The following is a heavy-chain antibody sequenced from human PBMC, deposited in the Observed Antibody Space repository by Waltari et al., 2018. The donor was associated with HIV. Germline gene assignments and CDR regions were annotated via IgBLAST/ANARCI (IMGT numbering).Heavy chain of an antibody. D-gene: IGHD6-19*01. V-gene: IGHV2-5*01. J-gene: IGHJ5*02. CDR2: FYWNDDK. CDR3: AHRRLARAVAGKLYNWFDP. CDR1: GFSLSTSGVG. Sequence: QITLKESGPTLVKPTQTLTLTCTFSGFSLSTSGVGVGWIRQPPGKAPEWLALFYWNDDKRYSPSLKSRRTFTKDTSKNQGVLTLTNMDPVDTATYYCAHRRLARAVAGKLYNWFDPWGQGILVTVSS.